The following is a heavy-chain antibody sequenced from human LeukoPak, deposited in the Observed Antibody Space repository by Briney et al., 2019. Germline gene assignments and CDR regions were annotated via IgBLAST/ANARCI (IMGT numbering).Heavy chain of an antibody. CDR1: GDSFSSNSAV. D-gene: IGHD1-26*01. J-gene: IGHJ4*02. CDR2: TYYRSKWYN. CDR3: ARVVGREVDY. Sequence: SQTLSLTCAISGDSFSSNSAVWNWIRQSPSRGLEWLGRTYYRSKWYNGYAVSVKSRITIKPDTSKNQFSLQLNSVTPDDTAVYYCARVVGREVDYWGQGTLVTVSS. V-gene: IGHV6-1*01.